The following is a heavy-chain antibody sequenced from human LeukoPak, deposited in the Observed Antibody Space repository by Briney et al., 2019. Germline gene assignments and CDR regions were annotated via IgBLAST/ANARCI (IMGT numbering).Heavy chain of an antibody. CDR2: IYYSGST. Sequence: SETLSLTCTVSGGSISSHYWSWIRQPPGKGLEWIGYIYYSGSTNYNPSLKSRVTISVDTSKNQFSLNLSSVTAADTAVYYCARGGLYYYDSSGYYAFDIWGQGTMVTVSS. J-gene: IGHJ3*02. V-gene: IGHV4-59*11. D-gene: IGHD3-22*01. CDR1: GGSISSHY. CDR3: ARGGLYYYDSSGYYAFDI.